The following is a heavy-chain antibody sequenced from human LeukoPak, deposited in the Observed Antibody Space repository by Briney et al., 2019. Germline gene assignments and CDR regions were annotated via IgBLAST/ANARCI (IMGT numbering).Heavy chain of an antibody. Sequence: GGSLRLSCAATGFTFHGYVMHWVRQAPGKGIEWVSLISGDGSERHYADSVKGRFTISRDNSKNSLYLQMNSLRSEDTAFYYCVEDLADVMMVEAAIDSWGQGILVTVSS. CDR2: ISGDGSER. J-gene: IGHJ4*02. D-gene: IGHD2-15*01. CDR1: GFTFHGYV. CDR3: VEDLADVMMVEAAIDS. V-gene: IGHV3-43*02.